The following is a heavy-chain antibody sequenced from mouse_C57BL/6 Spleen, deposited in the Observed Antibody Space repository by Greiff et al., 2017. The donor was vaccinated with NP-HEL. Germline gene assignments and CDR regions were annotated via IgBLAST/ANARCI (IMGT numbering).Heavy chain of an antibody. CDR3: ARYYYDYDGYFDY. J-gene: IGHJ2*01. CDR2: INPNNGGT. V-gene: IGHV1-26*01. CDR1: GYTFTDYY. Sequence: EVQLQQSGPELVKPGASVKISCKASGYTFTDYYMNWVKQSHGKSLEWIGDINPNNGGTSYNQKFKGKATLTVDKSSSTAYMELRSLTSEVSAVYYCARYYYDYDGYFDYWGQGTTLTVSS. D-gene: IGHD2-4*01.